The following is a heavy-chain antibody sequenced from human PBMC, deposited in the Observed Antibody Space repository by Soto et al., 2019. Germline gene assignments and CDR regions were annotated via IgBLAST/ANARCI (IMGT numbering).Heavy chain of an antibody. CDR1: GFSLSNARMG. V-gene: IGHV2-26*01. D-gene: IGHD6-13*01. J-gene: IGHJ5*02. CDR3: VRIVGRYSSSWEGWFDPWGQGTLAGGWFDP. Sequence: QVTLKESGPVLVKPTETLTLTCTVSGFSLSNARMGVSWIRQPPGKALEWLAHIFSNDEKSYSTSLKSRLTISKDTSKSQVVLTMTNMDPVDTATYYCVRIVGRYSSSWEGWFDPWGQGTLAGGWFDPWGQGTLVTVSS. CDR2: IFSNDEK.